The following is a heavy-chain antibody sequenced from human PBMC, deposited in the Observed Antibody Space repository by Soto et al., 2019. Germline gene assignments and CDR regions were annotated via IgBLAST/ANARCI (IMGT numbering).Heavy chain of an antibody. Sequence: ASVKVSCKASGYTFTSYDINWVRQATGQGLEWMGWMNPNSGNTGYAQKFQGRVTMTRNTSISTAYMELSSLRSEDTAVYYCALRFFEWLCPYYYYYMDVWGQGTPVTVSS. D-gene: IGHD3-3*01. CDR1: GYTFTSYD. CDR3: ALRFFEWLCPYYYYYMDV. J-gene: IGHJ6*03. CDR2: MNPNSGNT. V-gene: IGHV1-8*01.